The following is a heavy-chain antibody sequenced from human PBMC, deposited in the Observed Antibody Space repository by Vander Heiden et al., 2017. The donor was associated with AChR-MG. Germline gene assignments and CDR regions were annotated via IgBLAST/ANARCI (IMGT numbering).Heavy chain of an antibody. Sequence: QVNLQESGPGLAKPSETMSLTCTVSGGSISGYFCSWIRQSPGKGLEWIGYVYNSGTTNYNPTLKSRVTISIDTSRNQFSLKLSSVTAADTAVYFCARDSYYDASGLPDYWGQGALVTVSS. D-gene: IGHD3-22*01. CDR2: VYNSGTT. J-gene: IGHJ4*02. V-gene: IGHV4-59*01. CDR1: GGSISGYF. CDR3: ARDSYYDASGLPDY.